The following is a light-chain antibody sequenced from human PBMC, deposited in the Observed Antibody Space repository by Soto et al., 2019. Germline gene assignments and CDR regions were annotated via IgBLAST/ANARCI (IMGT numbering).Light chain of an antibody. J-gene: IGLJ1*01. Sequence: QAVVTQPPSVSGAPRQRVTISCPGSSSNFGAGDDVHWYQQLPGTAPKLLIYGNNNRPSRVPDRFSASKSGTSASLAITGLQAGYEADYFCQSYDCSLRSNVFGTGTKLTVL. CDR3: QSYDCSLRSNV. CDR2: GNN. CDR1: SSNFGAGDD. V-gene: IGLV1-40*01.